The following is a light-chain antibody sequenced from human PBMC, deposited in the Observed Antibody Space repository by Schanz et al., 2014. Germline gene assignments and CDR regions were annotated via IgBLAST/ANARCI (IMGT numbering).Light chain of an antibody. Sequence: QSVLTQSSSASASLGSSVKLTCSLSSGHSNYIIAWHQQHPGKAPRYLMKVESSGTYDKGTGVPDRFSGSSFGPDRYLTISNLQSEDEAEYYCETWDSYTSWVFGAGTKLTVL. V-gene: IGLV4-60*03. J-gene: IGLJ3*02. CDR3: ETWDSYTSWV. CDR1: SGHSNYI. CDR2: VESSGTY.